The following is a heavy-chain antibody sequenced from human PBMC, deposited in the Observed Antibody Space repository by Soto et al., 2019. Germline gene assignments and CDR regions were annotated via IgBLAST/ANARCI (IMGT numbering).Heavy chain of an antibody. CDR1: GVSLTTEGAA. CDR2: IFWDDDK. D-gene: IGHD3-22*01. J-gene: IGHJ4*02. V-gene: IGHV2-5*02. Sequence: QITLEESGPTLLKPTQTLTLTCTFAGVSLTTEGAAVAWARQSPGKSPEWLAVIFWDDDKRYNPSLSSRLTITKDTSKRHMFLTFTRVDPVDADTYSCAHCGCDSRPCSVDSRGAGTLVTVSS. CDR3: AHCGCDSRPCSVDS.